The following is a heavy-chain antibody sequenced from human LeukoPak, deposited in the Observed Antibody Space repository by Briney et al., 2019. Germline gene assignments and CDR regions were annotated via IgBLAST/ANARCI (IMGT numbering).Heavy chain of an antibody. CDR3: ARVLMGDFWSGYYFDY. CDR2: INHSGST. J-gene: IGHJ4*02. V-gene: IGHV4-34*01. D-gene: IGHD3-3*01. CDR1: GGSFSGYY. Sequence: SETLSLTCAVYGGSFSGYYWSWIRQPPGKGLEWIGEINHSGSTNYNPSLKSRVTISVDTSKNQFSLKLSSVTAADTAVYYCARVLMGDFWSGYYFDYWGQGTLVTVSS.